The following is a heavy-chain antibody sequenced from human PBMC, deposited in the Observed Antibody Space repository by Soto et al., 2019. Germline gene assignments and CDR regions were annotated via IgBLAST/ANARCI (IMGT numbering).Heavy chain of an antibody. CDR1: GGSISSGGYY. Sequence: QVQLQESGPGLVKPSQTLSLTCTVSGGSISSGGYYWSWIRQHPGKGLEWIGYIYYSGSTYYNPSLKSRVTISVDTSKNQFSLKLSSVTAADMAVYYCARGSGYYDILTGYVYNWFDPWGQGTLVTVSS. D-gene: IGHD3-9*01. J-gene: IGHJ5*02. V-gene: IGHV4-31*03. CDR3: ARGSGYYDILTGYVYNWFDP. CDR2: IYYSGST.